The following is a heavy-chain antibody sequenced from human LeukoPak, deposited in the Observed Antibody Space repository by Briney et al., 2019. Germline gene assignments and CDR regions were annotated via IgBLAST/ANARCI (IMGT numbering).Heavy chain of an antibody. D-gene: IGHD6-19*01. CDR3: ARDRSSGWFFDY. CDR2: IIPIFSTA. Sequence: SVKVSCKASGGTFSSYAISWVRQAPGQGLEWMGGIIPIFSTANYAQKFQGRVTITADKSTSTAYMELSSLRSEDTAVYYCARDRSSGWFFDYWGQGTLVTVSS. CDR1: GGTFSSYA. J-gene: IGHJ4*02. V-gene: IGHV1-69*06.